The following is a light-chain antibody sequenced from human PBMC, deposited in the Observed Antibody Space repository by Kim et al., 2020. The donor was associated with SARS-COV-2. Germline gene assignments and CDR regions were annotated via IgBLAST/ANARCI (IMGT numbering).Light chain of an antibody. V-gene: IGKV1-5*03. CDR1: QSISDW. CDR2: KAF. CDR3: QQYNSYART. J-gene: IGKJ1*01. Sequence: DIQMTQSPSTLSASVGDRVNMTCRARQSISDWLAWFQQKPGEAPKLLIYKAFTLASRVPSRFSGSGSGTEFTLTISSLQPDDFASYYCQQYNSYARTFGQGTKVDIK.